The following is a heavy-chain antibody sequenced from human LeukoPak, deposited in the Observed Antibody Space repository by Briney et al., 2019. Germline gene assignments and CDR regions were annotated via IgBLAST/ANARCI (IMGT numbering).Heavy chain of an antibody. V-gene: IGHV3-30-3*01. CDR2: ISYDGSNK. D-gene: IGHD6-19*01. Sequence: GRSLRLSCAASGFTFSSYAMHWVRQAPGKGLEWVAVISYDGSNKYYADSVKGRFTISRDNSKNTLYLQMNSLRAEDTAVYYCAGSGWYGRDYFDHWGQGTLVTVSS. J-gene: IGHJ4*02. CDR1: GFTFSSYA. CDR3: AGSGWYGRDYFDH.